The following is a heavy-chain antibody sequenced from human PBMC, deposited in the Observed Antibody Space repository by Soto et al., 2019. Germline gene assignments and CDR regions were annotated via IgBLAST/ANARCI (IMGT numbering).Heavy chain of an antibody. D-gene: IGHD2-8*01. CDR3: ARDPYDRGWFDP. Sequence: QVQLVQSGAEVKKPGASVKVSCKASGYTFTSYAMHWVRKAPGQRLEWMGWINAGNGNTKYSQEFQGRVTITRDTSASTAYMALRSLRSEDTAVYYCARDPYDRGWFDPWGQGTLVTVSS. V-gene: IGHV1-3*01. CDR1: GYTFTSYA. CDR2: INAGNGNT. J-gene: IGHJ5*02.